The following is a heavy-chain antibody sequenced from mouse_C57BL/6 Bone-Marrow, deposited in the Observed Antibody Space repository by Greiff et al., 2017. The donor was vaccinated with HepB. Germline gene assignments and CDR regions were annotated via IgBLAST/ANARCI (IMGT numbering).Heavy chain of an antibody. V-gene: IGHV5-12*01. CDR1: GFTFSDYY. CDR3: ATIYYGNYYYAMDY. J-gene: IGHJ4*01. CDR2: ISNGGGST. Sequence: VQLKESGGGLVQPGGSLKLSCAASGFTFSDYYMYWVRQTPEKRLEWVAYISNGGGSTYYPDTVKGRFTISRDHAKNTLYLQMSRLKSEDTAMYYCATIYYGNYYYAMDYWGQGTSVTVSS. D-gene: IGHD2-1*01.